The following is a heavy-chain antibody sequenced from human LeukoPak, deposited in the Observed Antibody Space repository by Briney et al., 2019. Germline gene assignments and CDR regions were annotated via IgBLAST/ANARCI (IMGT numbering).Heavy chain of an antibody. Sequence: GASVKVSCKASGGTFSSYAISWVRQAPGQGLEWMGRIIPILGIANYAQKFQGRVTITADKSTSTAYMKLSSLRSEDTAVYYRACSYSSDPLGYWGQGTLVTVSS. CDR2: IIPILGIA. CDR3: ACSYSSDPLGY. J-gene: IGHJ4*02. V-gene: IGHV1-69*04. CDR1: GGTFSSYA. D-gene: IGHD6-19*01.